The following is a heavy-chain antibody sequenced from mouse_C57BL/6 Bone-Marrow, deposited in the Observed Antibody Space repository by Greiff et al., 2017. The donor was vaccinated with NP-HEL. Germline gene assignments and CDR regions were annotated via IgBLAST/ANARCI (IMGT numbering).Heavy chain of an antibody. CDR2: IDPSDSYT. CDR1: GYTFTSYW. Sequence: VQLQQPGAELVMPGASVKLSCKASGYTFTSYWMHWVKQRPGQGLEWIGEIDPSDSYTNYNQKFKGKSTLTVDKSSSTAYMQLSSLTSEDSAVYYCARCSWAWYVDVWGTGTTVTVSS. J-gene: IGHJ1*03. CDR3: ARCSWAWYVDV. V-gene: IGHV1-69*01.